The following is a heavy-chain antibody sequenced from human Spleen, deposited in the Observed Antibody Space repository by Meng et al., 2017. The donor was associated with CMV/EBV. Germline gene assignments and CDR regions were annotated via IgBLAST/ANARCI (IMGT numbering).Heavy chain of an antibody. CDR2: IWYDGSNK. J-gene: IGHJ4*02. V-gene: IGHV3-30*02. CDR1: GFTLSSYG. D-gene: IGHD3-10*01. CDR3: AKDGVHGSGSYYSDY. Sequence: GESLKISCAASGFTLSSYGMHWVRQAPGKGLEWVAFIWYDGSNKYYADSVKGRFTISRDNSKNTLYMQMNSLRAEDTAVYYCAKDGVHGSGSYYSDYWGQGTLVTVSS.